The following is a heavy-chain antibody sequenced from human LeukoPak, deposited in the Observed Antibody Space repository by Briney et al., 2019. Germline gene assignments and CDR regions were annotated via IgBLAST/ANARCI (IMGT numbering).Heavy chain of an antibody. CDR3: ARGGSGRGYNWFDP. CDR1: GGSISSSSYY. Sequence: SETLSLTCTVSGGSISSSSYYWGWVRQPAGKGLEWIGRIYTSGSTNNPSLKSRVTMSVDTSKNQFSLKLSSVTAADTAVYYCARGGSGRGYNWFDPWGQGTLVTVSS. CDR2: IYTSGST. D-gene: IGHD6-19*01. V-gene: IGHV4-61*02. J-gene: IGHJ5*02.